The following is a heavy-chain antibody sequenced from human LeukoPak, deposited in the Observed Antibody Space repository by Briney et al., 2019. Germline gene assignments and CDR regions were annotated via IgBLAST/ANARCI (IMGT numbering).Heavy chain of an antibody. J-gene: IGHJ5*02. Sequence: SETLSLTCTVSGGSISSGSYDWYWIRQPAGKGLEWIGHLYTSGSMSYNPSLKSRVTISVDTSKNQFSLNMRSVTAADTAVYYCARGDYGDYGGWFDPWGPGTLVTVSS. CDR3: ARGDYGDYGGWFDP. D-gene: IGHD4-17*01. CDR1: GGSISSGSYD. V-gene: IGHV4-61*09. CDR2: LYTSGSM.